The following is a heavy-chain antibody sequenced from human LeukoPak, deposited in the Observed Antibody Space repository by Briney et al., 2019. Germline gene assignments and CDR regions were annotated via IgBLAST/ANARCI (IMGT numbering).Heavy chain of an antibody. CDR1: GGSFSGYY. D-gene: IGHD3-16*01. J-gene: IGHJ4*02. CDR3: ARDRGRLTFDY. V-gene: IGHV4-59*10. Sequence: PPETLSLTCAVYGGSFSGYYWSWIRQPPGKGLEWIGRIYTSGSTNYNPSLKSRVTMSVDTSKNQFSLKLSSVTAADTAVYYCARDRGRLTFDYWGQGTLVTVSS. CDR2: IYTSGST.